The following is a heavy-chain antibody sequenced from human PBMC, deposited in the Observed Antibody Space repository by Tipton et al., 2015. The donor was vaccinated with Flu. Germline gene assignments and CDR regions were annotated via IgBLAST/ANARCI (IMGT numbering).Heavy chain of an antibody. CDR1: GYTFTGYY. CDR3: AREQTFWSGYHHAPLGAFDI. CDR2: INPNSGGT. V-gene: IGHV1-2*02. Sequence: QSGAEVKKPGASVKVSCKASGYTFTGYYMHWVRQAPGQGLEWMGWINPNSGGTNYAQKFQGRVTMTRDTSISTAYMELSRLRSDDTAVYYCAREQTFWSGYHHAPLGAFDIWGQGTMVTVSS. D-gene: IGHD3-3*01. J-gene: IGHJ3*02.